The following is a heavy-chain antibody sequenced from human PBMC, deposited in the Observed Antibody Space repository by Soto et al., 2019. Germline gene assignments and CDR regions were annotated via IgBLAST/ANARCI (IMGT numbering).Heavy chain of an antibody. V-gene: IGHV1-69*01. CDR3: ARQIFAADY. D-gene: IGHD3-9*01. J-gene: IGHJ4*02. CDR2: INPMFNST. CDR1: GGTFDHAA. Sequence: QVQLVQSGAEVKKPGSSVKVSCEAPGGTFDHAAITWVRQAPGQGLEWMGGINPMFNSTHYAQKFRGRVTITADAATSTAFMELRRLRSDDTAVYYCARQIFAADYWGQGTLLIVSS.